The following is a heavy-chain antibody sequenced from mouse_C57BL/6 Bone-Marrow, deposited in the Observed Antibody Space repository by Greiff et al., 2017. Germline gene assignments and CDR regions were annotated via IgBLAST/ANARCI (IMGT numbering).Heavy chain of an antibody. D-gene: IGHD1-1*01. CDR2: IDPNSGGT. CDR1: GYTFTSYW. J-gene: IGHJ4*01. CDR3: ARSIFITTVVTSYYAMDY. Sequence: QVQLKQPGAELVKPGASVKLSCKASGYTFTSYWMHWVKQRPGRGLEWIGRIDPNSGGTKYNEKFKSKATLTVDKPSSTAYMQLSSLTSEDSAVYYCARSIFITTVVTSYYAMDYWGQGTSVTVSS. V-gene: IGHV1-72*01.